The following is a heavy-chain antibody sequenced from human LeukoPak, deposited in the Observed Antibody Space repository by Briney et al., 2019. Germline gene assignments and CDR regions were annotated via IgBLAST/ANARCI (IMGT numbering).Heavy chain of an antibody. V-gene: IGHV1-18*01. D-gene: IGHD6-19*01. CDR2: ISAYNGNT. CDR1: GYTFTSYG. J-gene: IGHJ3*02. Sequence: ASVKVSCKASGYTFTSYGIRWVRQAPGQGLEWMGWISAYNGNTNYAQKLQGRVTMTTDTSTSTAYMELRSLRSDDTAVYYCARDRPQWLVLSEAFDIWGQGTMVTVSS. CDR3: ARDRPQWLVLSEAFDI.